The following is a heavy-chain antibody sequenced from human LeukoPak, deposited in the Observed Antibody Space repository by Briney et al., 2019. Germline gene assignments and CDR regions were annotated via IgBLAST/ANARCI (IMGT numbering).Heavy chain of an antibody. V-gene: IGHV1-2*02. CDR2: INPNSGGT. Sequence: ASVKVSCKASGYTFSGYYMHWVRQAPGQGLEWMGWINPNSGGTNYAQKFQGRVTMTRDTSISTAYMELSRLRSDDTAVYYCATSMPGYSNPFDPWGQGTLVTVSS. CDR1: GYTFSGYY. D-gene: IGHD4-11*01. J-gene: IGHJ5*02. CDR3: ATSMPGYSNPFDP.